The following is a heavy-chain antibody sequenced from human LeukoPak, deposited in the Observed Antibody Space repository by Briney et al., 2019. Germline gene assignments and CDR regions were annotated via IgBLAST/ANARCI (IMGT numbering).Heavy chain of an antibody. Sequence: GGSLRLSCATSGFPFSVFSMNWVRQALGKGLEWVSSISGNSQYIVYADSLRGRFTISRDNAESSLYLQINSLRAEDTAVYYCATHGDSSGYYSDSWGQGTLVTVSS. J-gene: IGHJ4*02. V-gene: IGHV3-21*01. CDR3: ATHGDSSGYYSDS. D-gene: IGHD3-22*01. CDR1: GFPFSVFS. CDR2: ISGNSQYI.